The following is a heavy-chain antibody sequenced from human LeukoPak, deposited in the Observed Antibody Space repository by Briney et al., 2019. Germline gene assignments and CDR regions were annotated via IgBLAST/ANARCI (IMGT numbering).Heavy chain of an antibody. Sequence: SVKVSCKASGRTFSSYAISWVRQAPGQGLEWMGRIIPIFGTANYAQKFQGRVTITTDESTSTAYMELSSLRSEDTAVYYCARGGPVFRNYYMDVWGKGTTVTVSS. CDR3: ARGGPVFRNYYMDV. J-gene: IGHJ6*03. V-gene: IGHV1-69*05. D-gene: IGHD3-16*01. CDR1: GRTFSSYA. CDR2: IIPIFGTA.